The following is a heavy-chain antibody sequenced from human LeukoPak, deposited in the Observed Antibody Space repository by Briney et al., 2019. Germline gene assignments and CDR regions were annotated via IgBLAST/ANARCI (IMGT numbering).Heavy chain of an antibody. CDR3: ASLTTADAFDI. V-gene: IGHV4-61*02. D-gene: IGHD3-22*01. CDR2: IYTSGST. J-gene: IGHJ3*02. Sequence: PSETLSLTCTVSGGSISSGNYYWSWIRQPAGKGLEWIGRIYTSGSTNYNPSLKSRVTISVDTSKNQFSLKLSSVTAADTAVFYCASLTTADAFDIWGQGTMVTVSS. CDR1: GGSISSGNYY.